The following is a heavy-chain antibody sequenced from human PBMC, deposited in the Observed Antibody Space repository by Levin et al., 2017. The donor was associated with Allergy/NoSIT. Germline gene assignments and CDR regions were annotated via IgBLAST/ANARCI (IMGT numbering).Heavy chain of an antibody. J-gene: IGHJ6*02. CDR1: GGSISSGGFS. CDR2: IYHSGST. Sequence: SETLSLTCTVSGGSISSGGFSWIWIRQPPGKGLEWIGYIYHSGSTYYNPSLKSRVTISVDRSQSQFSLKLSSVTAADTAVYYCARVASSGYYFLGVDVWGQGTTVTVSS. D-gene: IGHD5-12*01. V-gene: IGHV4-30-2*01. CDR3: ARVASSGYYFLGVDV.